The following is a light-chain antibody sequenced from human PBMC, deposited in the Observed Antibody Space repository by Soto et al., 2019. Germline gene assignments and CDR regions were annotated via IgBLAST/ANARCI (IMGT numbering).Light chain of an antibody. CDR3: QHYDGWPPYT. Sequence: EILMTQSPATLSVSPGDRATLSCRASQSVGSNLAWFQHRAGQSPRLLIFGASSWATGIPARFSGSGSGTDFTLTISGLQSEDFAVYYCQHYDGWPPYTFGQGTKLEIK. V-gene: IGKV3-15*01. J-gene: IGKJ2*01. CDR2: GAS. CDR1: QSVGSN.